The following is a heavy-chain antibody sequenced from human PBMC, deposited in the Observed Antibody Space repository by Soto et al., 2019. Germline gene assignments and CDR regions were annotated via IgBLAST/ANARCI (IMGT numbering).Heavy chain of an antibody. Sequence: QVQLQQWGAGLLKPSETLSLTCPVNGGSFSDYYWTWIRQPPGKGLEWIGEVNHGGSTHYNPSLKSRVSISVDTSKKQFSLNLTFVTAADTAVYYCAREWRSGYLIGGSLGGEGTLVTVSS. CDR1: GGSFSDYY. CDR2: VNHGGST. J-gene: IGHJ1*01. V-gene: IGHV4-34*01. CDR3: AREWRSGYLIGGSL. D-gene: IGHD3-3*01.